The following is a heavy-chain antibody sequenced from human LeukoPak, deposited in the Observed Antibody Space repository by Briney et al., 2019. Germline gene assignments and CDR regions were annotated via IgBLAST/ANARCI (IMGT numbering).Heavy chain of an antibody. CDR2: IRYDGSNK. J-gene: IGHJ3*02. D-gene: IGHD3-3*01. CDR1: GFTFSSYG. V-gene: IGHV3-30*02. CDR3: AKTYYDFGVACLVDAFDI. Sequence: GGSLRLSCAASGFTFSSYGMHWVRQAPGKGLEWVAFIRYDGSNKYYADSVKGRFTISRDNSKNTLYLQMNSLRAEDTAVYYCAKTYYDFGVACLVDAFDIWGQGTMVTASS.